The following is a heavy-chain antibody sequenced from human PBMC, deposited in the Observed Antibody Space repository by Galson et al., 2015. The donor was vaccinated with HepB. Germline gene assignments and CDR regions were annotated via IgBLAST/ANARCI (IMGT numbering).Heavy chain of an antibody. CDR1: GFTFSHYG. CDR3: AKDLSNNFDN. J-gene: IGHJ4*02. V-gene: IGHV3-30*18. Sequence: SLRLSCAASGFTFSHYGMHWVRQAPGKGLEWVAVISYDGRDKYYADSVKGRFTISRDISKNTLYLQMNSLRAEDTAVYFCAKDLSNNFDNWGQGTLVVVSS. CDR2: ISYDGRDK.